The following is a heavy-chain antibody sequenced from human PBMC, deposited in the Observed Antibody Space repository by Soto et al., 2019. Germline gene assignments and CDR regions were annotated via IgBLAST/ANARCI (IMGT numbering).Heavy chain of an antibody. Sequence: GGSLRLSCAASGFTVSSNYMSWVRQAPGKGLEWVSVIYSGGSTYYADSVKGRFTISRDNSKNTLYLQMNSLRAEDTAVYYCARHSSGWYGGYFDYWGQGTLVTVSS. CDR1: GFTVSSNY. CDR3: ARHSSGWYGGYFDY. D-gene: IGHD6-19*01. V-gene: IGHV3-53*01. CDR2: IYSGGST. J-gene: IGHJ4*02.